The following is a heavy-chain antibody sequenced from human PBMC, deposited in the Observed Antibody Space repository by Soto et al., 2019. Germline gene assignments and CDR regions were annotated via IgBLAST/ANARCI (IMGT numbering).Heavy chain of an antibody. CDR3: AKATTASAHFVF. Sequence: QVQLVQSGAEMKRPESSVRVSCETSGGTFTNYIFTWVRQAPGQGLEWMGWIIPVLKIAKYAQKFQGRINITADQSTDTANLELSSLRSEDTAIYFCAKATTASAHFVFWGQGTLVTVSS. CDR2: IIPVLKIA. V-gene: IGHV1-69*02. CDR1: GGTFTNYI. J-gene: IGHJ4*02. D-gene: IGHD2-21*02.